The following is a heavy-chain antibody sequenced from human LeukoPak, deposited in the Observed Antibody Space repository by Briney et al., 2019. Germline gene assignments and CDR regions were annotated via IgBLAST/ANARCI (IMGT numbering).Heavy chain of an antibody. V-gene: IGHV1-46*01. CDR1: GYTFTSYY. Sequence: ASVKVSCKASGYTFTSYYMHWVRQAPGQGLEWMGIINPSGGSTSYAQKFQGRVTMTRDTSTSTVYMELSSLRSDDTAVYYCARPSVAGPLDYWGQGTLVTVSS. CDR2: INPSGGST. CDR3: ARPSVAGPLDY. D-gene: IGHD6-19*01. J-gene: IGHJ4*02.